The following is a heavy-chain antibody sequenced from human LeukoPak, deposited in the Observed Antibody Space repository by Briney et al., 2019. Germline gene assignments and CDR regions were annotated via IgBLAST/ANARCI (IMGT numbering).Heavy chain of an antibody. V-gene: IGHV3-30*02. CDR1: GFTFDDYS. CDR3: ANPYYDSSGYPAAFDY. J-gene: IGHJ4*02. D-gene: IGHD3-22*01. Sequence: GGSLRLSCAASGFTFDDYSMTWVRQAPGKGLEWVAFIRYDGSNKYYADSVKGRFTISRDNSKNTLYLQMNSLRAEDTAVYYCANPYYDSSGYPAAFDYWGQGTLVTVSS. CDR2: IRYDGSNK.